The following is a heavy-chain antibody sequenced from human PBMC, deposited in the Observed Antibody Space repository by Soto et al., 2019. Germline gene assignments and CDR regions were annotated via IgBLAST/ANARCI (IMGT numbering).Heavy chain of an antibody. J-gene: IGHJ4*02. Sequence: EVQLVESGGGLVQRGGSLRLSCAASGFIFRNYEMNWVRKAPGKGLEWISYISSSGITTYYADFAAGRFTISRDNAKESLYLHLNSLRVEDTAVYYCARYGTRADWWGLGTQVTVSS. D-gene: IGHD1-1*01. CDR2: ISSSGITT. CDR1: GFIFRNYE. CDR3: ARYGTRADW. V-gene: IGHV3-48*03.